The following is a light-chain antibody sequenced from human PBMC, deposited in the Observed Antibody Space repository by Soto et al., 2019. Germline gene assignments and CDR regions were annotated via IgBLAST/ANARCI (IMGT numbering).Light chain of an antibody. CDR3: QQSQSIPYT. V-gene: IGKV1-39*01. Sequence: DIQMTQSPSSLSASVGDRVTITCRASQTISSYLNWYQQKPGKAPKLLIYAASSLQSGVPSRFSGGGAGTDLTLAIRRLQPEDFATYYWQQSQSIPYTFGQGTKLEIK. J-gene: IGKJ2*01. CDR1: QTISSY. CDR2: AAS.